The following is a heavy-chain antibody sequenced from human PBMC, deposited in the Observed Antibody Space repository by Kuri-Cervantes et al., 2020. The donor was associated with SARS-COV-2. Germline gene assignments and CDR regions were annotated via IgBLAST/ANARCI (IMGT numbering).Heavy chain of an antibody. V-gene: IGHV3-30-3*01. J-gene: IGHJ4*02. CDR2: ISYDGSSK. CDR3: ARTLGEDIVVVPAATLDY. CDR1: GFTFSSYA. Sequence: GGSLRLSCAASGFTFSSYAMHWVRQAPGKGLEWVAVISYDGSSKYYADSVKGRFTISRDSSKNTLYLQMNSLRAEDTAVYYCARTLGEDIVVVPAATLDYWGQGTLVTVSS. D-gene: IGHD2-2*01.